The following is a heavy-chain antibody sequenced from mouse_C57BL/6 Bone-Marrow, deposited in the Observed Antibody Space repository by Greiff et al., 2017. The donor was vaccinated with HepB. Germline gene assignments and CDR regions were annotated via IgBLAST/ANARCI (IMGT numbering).Heavy chain of an antibody. V-gene: IGHV1-81*01. CDR3: ARETAQARAMDY. Sequence: VQLQQSGAELARPGASVKLSCKASGYTFTSYGISWVKQRTGQGLEWIGEIDPRSGNTYYNEKFKGKATLTADKSSSTAYMELRSLTSEDSAVYFCARETAQARAMDYWGQGTSVTVSS. J-gene: IGHJ4*01. CDR1: GYTFTSYG. D-gene: IGHD3-2*02. CDR2: IDPRSGNT.